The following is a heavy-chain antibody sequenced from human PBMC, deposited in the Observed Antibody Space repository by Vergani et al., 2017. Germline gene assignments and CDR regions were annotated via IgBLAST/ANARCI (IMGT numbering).Heavy chain of an antibody. J-gene: IGHJ6*03. Sequence: QVQLQQWGGGLLKPSETLSLTCVVNGGSFTSYHWTWIRQSPGEGLEWVGDIDHTGRPDYNPSLKSRLTMSVDKSRTQFSLTLNSVTATDTAIYFCARVNTETNGHLYYYYYIDVWGQGTAVTVS. D-gene: IGHD4-11*01. CDR3: ARVNTETNGHLYYYYYIDV. CDR2: IDHTGRP. CDR1: GGSFTSYH. V-gene: IGHV4-34*01.